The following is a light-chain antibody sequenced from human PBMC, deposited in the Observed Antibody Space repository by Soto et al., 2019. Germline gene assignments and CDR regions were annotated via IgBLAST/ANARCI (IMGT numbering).Light chain of an antibody. CDR2: GAS. Sequence: EIVMTQSPATPSETPGERATLSCRASQSVSSNLAWYQQKPGQAPRLLIYGASTRATGIPARFSGSGSGTEFTLTISSLQSEDFAVYYCQQYNNWPLTFGGGTKVDIK. CDR1: QSVSSN. J-gene: IGKJ4*01. V-gene: IGKV3-15*01. CDR3: QQYNNWPLT.